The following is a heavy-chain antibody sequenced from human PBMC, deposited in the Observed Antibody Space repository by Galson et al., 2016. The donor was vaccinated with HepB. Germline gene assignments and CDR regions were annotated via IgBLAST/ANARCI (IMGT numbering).Heavy chain of an antibody. J-gene: IGHJ3*01. Sequence: SLRLSCAASGFTFRTYDFHWVRQVTGKGPEWVSAIGLVDDTYYPGSLQGRFTTSRDDARDTLYPQMNGLGVEDTAVYYCARERCTNARCSGGHALDVWGQGTMVTVSS. CDR1: GFTFRTYD. CDR2: IGLVDDT. D-gene: IGHD2-8*01. V-gene: IGHV3-13*04. CDR3: ARERCTNARCSGGHALDV.